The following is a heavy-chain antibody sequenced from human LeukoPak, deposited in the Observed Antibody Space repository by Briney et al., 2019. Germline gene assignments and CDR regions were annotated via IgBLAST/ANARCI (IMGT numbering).Heavy chain of an antibody. V-gene: IGHV3-23*01. CDR1: GFTFSSYA. CDR2: IGASGDSI. Sequence: GGSLRLSCAASGFTFSSYAMIWVRQAPGRGLVWVSSIGASGDSIYYTDSVKGRFTISRDNSKNTLYLQMSSLRVEDTAVYYCAKIPDVSDYWGQGTLVTVSS. CDR3: AKIPDVSDY. J-gene: IGHJ4*02.